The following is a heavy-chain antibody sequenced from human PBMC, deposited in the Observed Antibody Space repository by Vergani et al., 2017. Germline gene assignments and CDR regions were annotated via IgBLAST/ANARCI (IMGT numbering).Heavy chain of an antibody. D-gene: IGHD6-13*01. V-gene: IGHV3-21*01. Sequence: EVQLVESGGGLVKPGGSLRLSCAASGFTFSSYSMNWVRQAPGKGLEWVSSISSSSSYIYYADSVKGRFTISRDNAKNSLYLQMNSLRAEETAVYYCAGDVGSSNPFDYWGQGTLVTVSS. CDR1: GFTFSSYS. CDR3: AGDVGSSNPFDY. J-gene: IGHJ4*02. CDR2: ISSSSSYI.